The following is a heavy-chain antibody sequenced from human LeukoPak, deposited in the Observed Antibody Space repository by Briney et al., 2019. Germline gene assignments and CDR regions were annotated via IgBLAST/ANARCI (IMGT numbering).Heavy chain of an antibody. CDR2: ISSEGSST. CDR1: GFTFSIYW. V-gene: IGHV3-74*01. CDR3: ARGENTYIDY. D-gene: IGHD3-16*01. J-gene: IGHJ4*02. Sequence: GGSLRLSCAASGFTFSIYWMHWVRRAPGKGLVWVSRISSEGSSTTYADSVKGRFTISRDNAKDTLYLQMNSLRAEDTAVYYCARGENTYIDYWGQGTLVTVSS.